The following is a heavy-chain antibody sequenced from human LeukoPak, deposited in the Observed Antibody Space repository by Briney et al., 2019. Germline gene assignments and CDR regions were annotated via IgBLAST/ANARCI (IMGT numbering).Heavy chain of an antibody. CDR2: IYTSGST. CDR1: GGSISSYY. J-gene: IGHJ6*03. Sequence: SETLSLTCTVSGGSISSYYWSWIRQPAGKGLEWIGRIYTSGSTNYNPSLKSRVTMSVDTSKNQFSLKLSSVTAADTAVYYCARVISSWYLPYYYYYMDVWGKGTTVTVSS. CDR3: ARVISSWYLPYYYYYMDV. D-gene: IGHD6-13*01. V-gene: IGHV4-4*07.